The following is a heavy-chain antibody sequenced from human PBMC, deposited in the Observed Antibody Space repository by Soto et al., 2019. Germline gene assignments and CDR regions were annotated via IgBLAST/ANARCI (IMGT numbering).Heavy chain of an antibody. CDR2: IIPIFGTA. Sequence: QVQLVQSGAEVKKPGSSVKVSCKASGGTFSSYAISWVRQAPGQGLEWMGGIIPIFGTANYAQKFQGRVTITADESTSTAYMELSSPRSEDTAVYYCARGVGLQSIAGPLYYYGMDVWGQGTTVTVSS. V-gene: IGHV1-69*12. D-gene: IGHD1-26*01. J-gene: IGHJ6*02. CDR3: ARGVGLQSIAGPLYYYGMDV. CDR1: GGTFSSYA.